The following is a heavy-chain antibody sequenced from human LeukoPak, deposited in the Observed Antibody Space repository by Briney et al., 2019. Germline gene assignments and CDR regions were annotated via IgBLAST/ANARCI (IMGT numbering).Heavy chain of an antibody. CDR2: IYPGDSDT. CDR1: GYSFTSYW. D-gene: IGHD3-16*02. CDR3: ASSLGELSLGVFDI. J-gene: IGHJ3*02. V-gene: IGHV5-51*01. Sequence: GESLKISCKGSGYSFTSYWIGWVRQMLGKGLEWMGIIYPGDSDTTYSPSFQGQVTISADKSISTAYPQWSSLKASDTAMYYCASSLGELSLGVFDIWGQGTMVTVSS.